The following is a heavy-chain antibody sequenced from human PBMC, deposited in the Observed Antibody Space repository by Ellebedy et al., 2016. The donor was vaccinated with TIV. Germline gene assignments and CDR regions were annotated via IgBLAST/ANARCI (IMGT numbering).Heavy chain of an antibody. CDR1: GFSFNNYW. D-gene: IGHD4-23*01. J-gene: IGHJ4*02. Sequence: PGGSLRLSCAASGFSFNNYWMNWARQAPGKGLEWVANIKQDGSEQYYVDSVKGRFTISRDNAKNSLYLQMNSLRGEDTAMYYCVRGAGWVTDYWGQGTLVTVSS. V-gene: IGHV3-7*03. CDR3: VRGAGWVTDY. CDR2: IKQDGSEQ.